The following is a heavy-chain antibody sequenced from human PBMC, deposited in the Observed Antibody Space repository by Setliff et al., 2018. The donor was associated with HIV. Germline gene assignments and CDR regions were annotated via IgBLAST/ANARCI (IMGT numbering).Heavy chain of an antibody. J-gene: IGHJ5*02. V-gene: IGHV1-8*01. CDR2: LTPHSGDT. CDR1: GYTFLNYD. CDR3: ARGWGLWFGQLSILPLDP. Sequence: ASVKVSCKASGYTFLNYDINWLRQAPGQGLEWMGRLTPHSGDTISADRFQGRLVMTTNTSTTTAFMELSSLRSDDTALYFCARGWGLWFGQLSILPLDPWGQGTLVTAPQ. D-gene: IGHD3-10*01.